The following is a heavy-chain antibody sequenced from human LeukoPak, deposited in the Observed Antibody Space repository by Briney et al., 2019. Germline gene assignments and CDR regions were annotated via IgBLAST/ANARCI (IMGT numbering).Heavy chain of an antibody. CDR1: GFTFSSYA. CDR3: AKVGRGSSDAFDI. D-gene: IGHD3-10*01. V-gene: IGHV3-23*01. Sequence: GGSLRLSCAASGFTFSSYAMSWVRQAPGKGLEWVSAISGSGGSTYYADSVKGRFTISRDNSKNTLYLQMNSLRAEDKAVYYCAKVGRGSSDAFDIWGQGTMVTVSS. CDR2: ISGSGGST. J-gene: IGHJ3*02.